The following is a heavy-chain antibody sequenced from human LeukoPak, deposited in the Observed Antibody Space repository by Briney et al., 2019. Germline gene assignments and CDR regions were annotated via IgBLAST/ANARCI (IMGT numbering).Heavy chain of an antibody. Sequence: SESLSLTCAVSGGSISSGTYYWAWIRQSPGKGLEWIGCIYNSASTYYNPSFKSRVTLSVDTSRNQFSLNLRSVTAADTGMYYCATNKTMVTTAGLFDPWGQGTLVIVP. CDR2: IYNSAST. D-gene: IGHD4-17*01. CDR1: GGSISSGTYY. J-gene: IGHJ5*02. V-gene: IGHV4-39*01. CDR3: ATNKTMVTTAGLFDP.